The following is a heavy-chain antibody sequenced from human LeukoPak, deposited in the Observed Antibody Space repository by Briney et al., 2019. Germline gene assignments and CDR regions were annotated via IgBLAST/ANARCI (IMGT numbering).Heavy chain of an antibody. CDR1: GFTFTNFA. CDR3: ARGITGQQLETDAFDI. V-gene: IGHV3-30*03. Sequence: PGGSLRLSCAASGFTFTNFAMHWVRQAPGKGLEWVTVISDDGNNKYFADSVKGRFTISRDNSKNTLYLQMNSLRAEDTAVYYCARGITGQQLETDAFDIWGQGTMVTVSS. J-gene: IGHJ3*02. D-gene: IGHD6-13*01. CDR2: ISDDGNNK.